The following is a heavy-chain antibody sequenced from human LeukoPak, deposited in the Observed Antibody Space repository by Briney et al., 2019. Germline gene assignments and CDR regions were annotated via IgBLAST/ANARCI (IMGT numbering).Heavy chain of an antibody. J-gene: IGHJ3*02. Sequence: SETLSLTCTVSGGSISSGGYYWSWIRQHPGKGLEWIGYIYYSGSTYYNPSLKSRVTISVDTSKNQFSLKLSSVTAADTAVYYCARDHSYNWNYPYAFDIWGQGTMVTVSS. D-gene: IGHD1-7*01. CDR3: ARDHSYNWNYPYAFDI. V-gene: IGHV4-31*03. CDR2: IYYSGST. CDR1: GGSISSGGYY.